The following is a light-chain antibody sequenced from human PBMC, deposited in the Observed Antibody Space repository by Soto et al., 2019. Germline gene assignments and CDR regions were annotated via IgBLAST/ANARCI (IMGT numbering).Light chain of an antibody. J-gene: IGLJ1*01. CDR3: SSYSSSATPYV. V-gene: IGLV2-14*01. Sequence: SALTQPASVSGSPGQSITISCIGTSSDIGPYNYVSWYQQHPDKAHKLILYEVTNRPSGASDRFYGSKSGNAAFLTISGLQAEDEADYYCSSYSSSATPYVFGTGTKVTV. CDR2: EVT. CDR1: SSDIGPYNY.